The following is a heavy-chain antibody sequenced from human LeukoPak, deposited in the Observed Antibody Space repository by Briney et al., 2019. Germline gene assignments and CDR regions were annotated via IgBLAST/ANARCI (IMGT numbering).Heavy chain of an antibody. V-gene: IGHV3-30*02. D-gene: IGHD3-3*01. Sequence: GGSLRLSCAAPGFTFSTYDMHWVRQAPGKGLEWVAFIRSDGSKKYYADSVKGRFTISRDNSKNTLYLQMNSLRAEDTAVYYCAKDSTYYDFWSGPYPDYWGQGTLVTVSS. CDR2: IRSDGSKK. CDR3: AKDSTYYDFWSGPYPDY. J-gene: IGHJ4*02. CDR1: GFTFSTYD.